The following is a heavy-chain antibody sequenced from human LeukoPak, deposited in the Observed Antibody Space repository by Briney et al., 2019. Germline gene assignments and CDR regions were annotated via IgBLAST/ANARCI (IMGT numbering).Heavy chain of an antibody. CDR1: GFTFTRFW. J-gene: IGHJ5*02. D-gene: IGHD3-3*01. Sequence: AGGSLRLSRAASGFTFTRFWLTWVRQSPGKGLEWVANINPDGTKTTYVDSVEGRFAISRDNAKNSVFLLMTSLRAEDTAMYYCATAPASVDSSWGQGTLVAVSS. CDR3: ATAPASVDSS. CDR2: INPDGTKT. V-gene: IGHV3-7*01.